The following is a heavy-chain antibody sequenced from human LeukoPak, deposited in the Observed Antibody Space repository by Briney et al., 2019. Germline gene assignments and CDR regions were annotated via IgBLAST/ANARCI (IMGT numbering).Heavy chain of an antibody. V-gene: IGHV3-53*01. CDR1: GFTVSSNY. J-gene: IGHJ6*03. D-gene: IGHD2-15*01. CDR3: ARLYCSGGSCYSYYYYYMDV. CDR2: IYSGGST. Sequence: GGSLRLSCAASGFTVSSNYMSWVRQAPGKGLEWGSVIYSGGSTFYADSVKGRFTISRDKSKNTLYLQMNSLRAEDTAVYYCARLYCSGGSCYSYYYYYMDVWGKGTTVTVSS.